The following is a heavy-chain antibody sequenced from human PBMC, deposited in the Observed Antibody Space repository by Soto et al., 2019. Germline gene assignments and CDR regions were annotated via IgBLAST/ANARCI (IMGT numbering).Heavy chain of an antibody. V-gene: IGHV5-51*01. J-gene: IGHJ6*02. Sequence: GESLKISCKGSGYRFSSYWIAWVRQMPGKGLEWMGIIYPGDSDTMYSPSFQGQVTFSADKSTSTAYLQWSSLKASDTAMYYCARQGSNGAHYYYGMDVWGQGTTVTVSS. D-gene: IGHD2-8*01. CDR3: ARQGSNGAHYYYGMDV. CDR2: IYPGDSDT. CDR1: GYRFSSYW.